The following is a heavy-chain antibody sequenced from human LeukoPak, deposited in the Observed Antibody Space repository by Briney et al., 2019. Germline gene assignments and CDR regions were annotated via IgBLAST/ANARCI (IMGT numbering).Heavy chain of an antibody. J-gene: IGHJ6*02. Sequence: ASVKVSCKASGYTFTSYDINWVRQATGQGLEWMGWMNPNSGNTGYAQKFQGRVTMTRNTSISSAYMELSSLRSEDTAVYYCARTLPYYDFWSGYYFNYYYGMDVWGQGTTVTVSS. D-gene: IGHD3-3*01. CDR2: MNPNSGNT. CDR1: GYTFTSYD. CDR3: ARTLPYYDFWSGYYFNYYYGMDV. V-gene: IGHV1-8*01.